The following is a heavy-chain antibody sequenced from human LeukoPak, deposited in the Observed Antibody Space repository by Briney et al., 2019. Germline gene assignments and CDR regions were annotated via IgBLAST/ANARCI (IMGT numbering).Heavy chain of an antibody. CDR2: INPKNDAT. V-gene: IGHV1-2*02. CDR3: ARSMTNLNTAMVPGY. Sequence: GASVKVSCTASGYTFTDYYMHWVRQAPGQGLEWMGWINPKNDATNYAQKFQGRVTMTRDTSISTAYMELGRLTSDDTAFYYCARSMTNLNTAMVPGYWGQGTLVTVSS. D-gene: IGHD5-18*01. CDR1: GYTFTDYY. J-gene: IGHJ4*02.